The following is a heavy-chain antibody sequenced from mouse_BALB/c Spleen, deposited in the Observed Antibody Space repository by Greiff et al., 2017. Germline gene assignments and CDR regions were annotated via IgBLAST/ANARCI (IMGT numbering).Heavy chain of an antibody. CDR1: GYTFTNYW. CDR2: IYPGGGYT. V-gene: IGHV1-63*02. Sequence: VKLMESGAELVRPGTSVKISCKASGYTFTNYWLGWVKQRPGHGLEWIGDIYPGGGYTNYNEKFKGKATLTADTSSSTAYMQLSSLTSEDSAVYFCARGDYQGGYWGQGTTLTVSS. J-gene: IGHJ2*01. D-gene: IGHD2-4*01. CDR3: ARGDYQGGY.